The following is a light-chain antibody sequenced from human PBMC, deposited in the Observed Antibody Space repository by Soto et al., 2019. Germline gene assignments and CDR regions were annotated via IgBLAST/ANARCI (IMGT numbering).Light chain of an antibody. CDR2: GAS. CDR3: RQYGTSPPT. Sequence: EVVLTQSPGTLSLSPGERATLSCRASQSVSGSDLAWYQQKPGQAPRLLISGASSGATGVPDRFSGSGSGTDFTLTISRLEPEDFAVFYCRQYGTSPPTFGQGTKVDIK. CDR1: QSVSGSD. J-gene: IGKJ1*01. V-gene: IGKV3-20*01.